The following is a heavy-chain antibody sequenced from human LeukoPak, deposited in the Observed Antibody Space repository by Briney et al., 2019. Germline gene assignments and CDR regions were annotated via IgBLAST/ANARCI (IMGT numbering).Heavy chain of an antibody. Sequence: ASVKVSCKASGYTFNGYYLHWVRQAPGQGLEWMRWINPNSGGTNYAQKFQGRVTMTRDTSISTAYMELSRLRSDDTAVYYCARWMTTVITPDYWGQGTLVTVSS. CDR3: ARWMTTVITPDY. CDR1: GYTFNGYY. CDR2: INPNSGGT. D-gene: IGHD4-11*01. J-gene: IGHJ4*02. V-gene: IGHV1-2*02.